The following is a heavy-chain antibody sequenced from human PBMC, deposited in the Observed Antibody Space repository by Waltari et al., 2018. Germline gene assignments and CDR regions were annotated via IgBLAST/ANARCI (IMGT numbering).Heavy chain of an antibody. CDR3: AREGGAVVTPDAFDI. Sequence: EVQLVESGGGLVQPGGSLRLSCAASGFTFSSYWMSWVRQAPGKGLEWVANIKQDGSEKYYVDSVKGRFTISRDNAKNSLYLQMNSLRAEDTAVYYCAREGGAVVTPDAFDIWGQGTMVTVSS. CDR2: IKQDGSEK. J-gene: IGHJ3*02. CDR1: GFTFSSYW. V-gene: IGHV3-7*01. D-gene: IGHD2-15*01.